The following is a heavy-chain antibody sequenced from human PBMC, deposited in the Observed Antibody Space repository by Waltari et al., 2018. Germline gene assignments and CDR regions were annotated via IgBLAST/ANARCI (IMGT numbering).Heavy chain of an antibody. CDR1: GGSISSSSYY. V-gene: IGHV4-39*07. CDR3: AREVFTVTTRYFQH. CDR2: IYYSGST. Sequence: QLQLQESGPGLVKPSETLSLPCTVSGGSISSSSYYWGWIRQPPGKGLEWIGSIYYSGSTYYNPSLKSRVTISVDTSKNQFSLKLSSVTAADTAVYYCAREVFTVTTRYFQHWGQGTLVTVSS. J-gene: IGHJ1*01. D-gene: IGHD4-17*01.